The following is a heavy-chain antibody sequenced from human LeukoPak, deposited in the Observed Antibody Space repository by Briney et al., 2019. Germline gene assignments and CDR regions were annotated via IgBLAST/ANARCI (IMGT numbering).Heavy chain of an antibody. CDR2: FDPEDGET. CDR3: ATDNLHNFDY. D-gene: IGHD4-11*01. Sequence: ASVKVSXKVXGYTLTELSMHWVRQAPGKGLEWMGGFDPEDGETIYAQKFQGRVTMTEDTSTDTACMELSSLRSEDTAVYYCATDNLHNFDYWGQGTLVTVSS. CDR1: GYTLTELS. V-gene: IGHV1-24*01. J-gene: IGHJ4*02.